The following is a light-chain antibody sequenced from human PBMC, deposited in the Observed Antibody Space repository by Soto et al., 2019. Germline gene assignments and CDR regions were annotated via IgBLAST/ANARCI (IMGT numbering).Light chain of an antibody. CDR2: GNS. J-gene: IGLJ1*01. Sequence: QSVLTQPPSVSGAPGQRVTISCTGSSSNIGAGYDVHWYQQLPGTAPKLLIYGNSNRPSGVPDRFSGSKSGTSASLAITGLQAEDEADYYCQSYDSTQRTYVFGTGTKLTVL. CDR1: SSNIGAGYD. CDR3: QSYDSTQRTYV. V-gene: IGLV1-40*01.